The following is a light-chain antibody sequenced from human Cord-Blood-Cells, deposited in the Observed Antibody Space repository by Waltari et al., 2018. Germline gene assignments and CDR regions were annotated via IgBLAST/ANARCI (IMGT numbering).Light chain of an antibody. J-gene: IGKJ4*01. CDR3: QQYNNWLT. V-gene: IGKV3-15*01. Sequence: ELVMTQPPAPLSVSPGERDTLSCRASQSVSSNSAWNQQKPGQAPRLLIYGASTRATGIPARFSGSGSGTEFTLTISSLQSEDFAVYYCQQYNNWLTFGGGTKVEIK. CDR1: QSVSSN. CDR2: GAS.